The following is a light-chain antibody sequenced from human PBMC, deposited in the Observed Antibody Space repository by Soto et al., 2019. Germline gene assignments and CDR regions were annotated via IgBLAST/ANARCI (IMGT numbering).Light chain of an antibody. CDR1: SSDVGGYDL. J-gene: IGLJ1*01. Sequence: QSVLTQPRSVSGSPGQSVTLSCTGTSSDVGGYDLVSWYQQDPGKGPKLVILDVSKRPSGVPDRFSASKSGNTASLTITGLQAEDEADYYCCSYAGTYTFVFGTGTKVTVL. V-gene: IGLV2-11*01. CDR3: CSYAGTYTFV. CDR2: DVS.